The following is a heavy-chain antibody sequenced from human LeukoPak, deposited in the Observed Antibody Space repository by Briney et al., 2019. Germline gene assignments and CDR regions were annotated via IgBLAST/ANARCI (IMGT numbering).Heavy chain of an antibody. CDR2: IYTSGST. J-gene: IGHJ5*02. CDR3: ARIHYDSSGYGWFDP. V-gene: IGHV4-4*07. Sequence: SETLSPTCTVSGGSISSYYWSWIRQPAGKGLEWIGRIYTSGSTNYNPSLKSRVTMSVDTSKNQFSLKLSSVTAADTAVYYCARIHYDSSGYGWFDPWGQGTLVTVSS. D-gene: IGHD3-22*01. CDR1: GGSISSYY.